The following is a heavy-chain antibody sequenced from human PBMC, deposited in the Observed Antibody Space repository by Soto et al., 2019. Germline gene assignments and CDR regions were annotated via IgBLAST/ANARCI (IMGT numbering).Heavy chain of an antibody. J-gene: IGHJ4*02. CDR2: TSDDGDIQ. V-gene: IGHV3-30-3*01. CDR1: VFDFRKYA. CDR3: AWAVDAVMDPLQY. D-gene: IGHD3-16*01. Sequence: AVGSLRLSCASSVFDFRKYAMHCVRQSPGKWPEWVAITSDDGDIQYYADSVKGRFTISRDNSKNTLYLQMTTLRSEDAAVYFCAWAVDAVMDPLQYWGQGTLGILSS.